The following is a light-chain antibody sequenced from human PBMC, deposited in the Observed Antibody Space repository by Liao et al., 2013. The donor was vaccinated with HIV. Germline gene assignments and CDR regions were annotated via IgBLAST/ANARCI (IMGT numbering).Light chain of an antibody. V-gene: IGLV3-1*01. CDR1: KLGDEY. CDR2: QDT. Sequence: SYELTQPPSVSVSPGQTASITCSGDKLGDEYASWYQQKPGQSPVLVIYQDTRRPSGIPERFSGSNSGNTATLTISRVEAGDEADYYCQLWDGTSAHVLFGGGTQLTVL. CDR3: QLWDGTSAHVL. J-gene: IGLJ2*01.